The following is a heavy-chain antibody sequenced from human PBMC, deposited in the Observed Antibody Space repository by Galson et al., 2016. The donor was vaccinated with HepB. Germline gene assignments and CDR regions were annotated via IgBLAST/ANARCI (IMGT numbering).Heavy chain of an antibody. CDR1: GGSISSSSFH. D-gene: IGHD3-22*01. J-gene: IGHJ5*02. Sequence: SETLSLTCSVSGGSISSSSFHWGWIRQPPGKGLEWIGNIFYSGSTYYNPSLKSRVTISLDTSKNQLSLTLSSVTAADTAVFYCARHSGWYDSSGIDLWGQGTLVTVSS. V-gene: IGHV4-39*01. CDR2: IFYSGST. CDR3: ARHSGWYDSSGIDL.